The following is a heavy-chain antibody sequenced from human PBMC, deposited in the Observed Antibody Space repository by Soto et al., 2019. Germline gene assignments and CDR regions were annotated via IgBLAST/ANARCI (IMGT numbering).Heavy chain of an antibody. Sequence: GGGSIQPGGSLRLSCAASGFIVSNNYMSWVRQAPGKGLEWVSVLYSGGGTYYADSVKGRFTISRDSSKNTLYLQMTSLSDEDTAVYFCARGGANDAFDVWGQGTMVTVSS. J-gene: IGHJ3*01. CDR2: LYSGGGT. D-gene: IGHD1-26*01. CDR1: GFIVSNNY. CDR3: ARGGANDAFDV. V-gene: IGHV3-53*01.